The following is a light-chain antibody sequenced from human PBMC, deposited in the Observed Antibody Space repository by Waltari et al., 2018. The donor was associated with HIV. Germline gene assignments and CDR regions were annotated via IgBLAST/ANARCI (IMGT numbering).Light chain of an antibody. J-gene: IGLJ3*02. CDR2: DFN. Sequence: QPALTQPAFVSGSPGQSVTISCTGTRNLLGGFALVPGYQHQPGSAPKLIVYDFNRGPSGVPHRFSGSKSGATASLTISGLQAEDEADYYCCSYAGITTWVFGGGTKVTVL. V-gene: IGLV2-23*02. CDR1: RNLLGGFAL. CDR3: CSYAGITTWV.